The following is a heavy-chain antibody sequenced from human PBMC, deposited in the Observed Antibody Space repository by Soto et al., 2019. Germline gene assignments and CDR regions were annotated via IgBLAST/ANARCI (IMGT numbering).Heavy chain of an antibody. CDR2: IIPILGIA. V-gene: IGHV1-69*08. CDR3: ARDQRPSAAPDAFDI. Sequence: QVQLVQSGAEVKKPGSSVKVSCKASGGTFSSYTISWVRQAPGQGLEWMGRIIPILGIANYAQKFQGRVTITADKSTSTAYMELSSLRSEDTAVYYCARDQRPSAAPDAFDIWGQGTMVTVSS. J-gene: IGHJ3*02. D-gene: IGHD2-2*01. CDR1: GGTFSSYT.